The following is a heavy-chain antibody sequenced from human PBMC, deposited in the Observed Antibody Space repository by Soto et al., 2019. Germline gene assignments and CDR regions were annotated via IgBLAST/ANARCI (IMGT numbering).Heavy chain of an antibody. Sequence: GESLKISCKCSGYSFTSYWIVLVRQMPGKGLEWMGIIYPGDSDTRYSPSFQGQVTISADKSISTAYLQWSSLKASDTAMYYCARLPRNDRGYYFDYWGQGTLVTVSS. V-gene: IGHV5-51*01. J-gene: IGHJ4*02. CDR1: GYSFTSYW. D-gene: IGHD3-22*01. CDR2: IYPGDSDT. CDR3: ARLPRNDRGYYFDY.